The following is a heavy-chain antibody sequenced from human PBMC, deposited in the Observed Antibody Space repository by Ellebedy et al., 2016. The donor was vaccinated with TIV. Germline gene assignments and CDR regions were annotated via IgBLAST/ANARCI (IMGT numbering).Heavy chain of an antibody. Sequence: GESLKISCAASGFPFSSYSMNWVRQAPGKGLAWVSYISSSSSTIYYADSVKGRFTISRDNAKNSLYLQMNSLRAEDTAVYYCARGSTGDRISYWGQGTLVTVSS. CDR2: ISSSSSTI. CDR3: ARGSTGDRISY. J-gene: IGHJ4*02. CDR1: GFPFSSYS. D-gene: IGHD7-27*01. V-gene: IGHV3-48*04.